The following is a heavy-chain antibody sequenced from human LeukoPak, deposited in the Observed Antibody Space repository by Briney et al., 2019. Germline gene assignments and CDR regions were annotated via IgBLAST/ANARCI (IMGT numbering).Heavy chain of an antibody. D-gene: IGHD3-10*01. CDR1: GGSISSYY. CDR3: ARDRLGHYGSGSYSYYYYMDV. V-gene: IGHV4-59*01. CDR2: IYYSGST. Sequence: SETLSLTCTVSGGSISSYYWGWIRQPPGKGLEWIGSIYYSGSTNYNPSLKSRVTISVDTSKNQFSLKLSSVTAADTAVYYCARDRLGHYGSGSYSYYYYMDVWGKGTTVTISS. J-gene: IGHJ6*03.